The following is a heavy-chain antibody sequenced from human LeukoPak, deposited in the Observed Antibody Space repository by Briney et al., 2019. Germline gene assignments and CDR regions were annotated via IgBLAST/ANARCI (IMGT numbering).Heavy chain of an antibody. Sequence: GRSLRLSCAASGFTFSSYAMHWVRQAPGKGLEWVAVISYDGSNKYYADSVKGRFTISRDNSKNTLYLQMNSLRAEDTAVYYCARLSVATPPYDAFDIWGQGTMVTVSS. V-gene: IGHV3-30-3*01. CDR3: ARLSVATPPYDAFDI. CDR1: GFTFSSYA. CDR2: ISYDGSNK. J-gene: IGHJ3*02. D-gene: IGHD5-12*01.